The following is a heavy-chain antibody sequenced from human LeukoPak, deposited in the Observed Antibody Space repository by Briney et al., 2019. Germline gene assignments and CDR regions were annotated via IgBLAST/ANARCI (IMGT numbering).Heavy chain of an antibody. V-gene: IGHV4-34*01. CDR1: GGSFSGYY. Sequence: SSETLSLTCAVYGGSFSGYYWSWIRQPPGKGLEWMGEINHSGSTNYNPSLKSRLTISVDTSKNQISLKLSSVTAADTAVDSCARSGYSYGYYYSYAMDVWGQGTTVTVSS. J-gene: IGHJ6*02. CDR2: INHSGST. CDR3: ARSGYSYGYYYSYAMDV. D-gene: IGHD5-18*01.